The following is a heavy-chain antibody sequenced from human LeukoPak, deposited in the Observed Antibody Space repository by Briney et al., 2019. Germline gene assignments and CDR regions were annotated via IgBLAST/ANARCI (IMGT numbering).Heavy chain of an antibody. Sequence: GSLRLSCAASGFTFTSYSMNWVRQAPGRGLEWVSYISSSSDAIYYADSVKGRFTISRDNAKNSLYLQMNSLRAEDTAVYYCVRDPSGTYSYHTFTFWGQGTMVTVSS. V-gene: IGHV3-48*04. D-gene: IGHD1-26*01. J-gene: IGHJ3*01. CDR3: VRDPSGTYSYHTFTF. CDR2: ISSSSDAI. CDR1: GFTFTSYS.